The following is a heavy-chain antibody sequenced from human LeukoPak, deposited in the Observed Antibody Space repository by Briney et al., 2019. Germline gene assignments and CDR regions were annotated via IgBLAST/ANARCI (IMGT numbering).Heavy chain of an antibody. J-gene: IGHJ4*02. CDR3: ARAEYYDSSGYYEF. Sequence: GGSLRLSCAASGFTFSSYSMNWVRQAPGKGLEWVSYISSSSSTIYYADSVKGRFTISRDNAKNSLYLQMSSLRDEDTAVYYCARAEYYDSSGYYEFWGQGTLVTVSS. V-gene: IGHV3-48*02. CDR1: GFTFSSYS. D-gene: IGHD3-22*01. CDR2: ISSSSSTI.